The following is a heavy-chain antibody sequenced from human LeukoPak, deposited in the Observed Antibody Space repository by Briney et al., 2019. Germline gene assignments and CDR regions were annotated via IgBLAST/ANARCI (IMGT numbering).Heavy chain of an antibody. V-gene: IGHV5-10-1*01. CDR1: CYSFTSYW. CDR2: IDPSDSYT. Sequence: GESLKISCKGSCYSFTSYWISWVRPMPGKGLELMGRIDPSDSYTNYSPSFQGHVTISADQSISTAYLQWSSLKASDTAMYYCATLDTAMVTGGYFDYWGQGTLVTVSS. J-gene: IGHJ4*02. CDR3: ATLDTAMVTGGYFDY. D-gene: IGHD5-18*01.